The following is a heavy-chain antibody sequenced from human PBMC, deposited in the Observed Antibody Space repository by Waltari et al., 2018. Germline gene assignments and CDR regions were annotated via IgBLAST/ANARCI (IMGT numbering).Heavy chain of an antibody. Sequence: QLQLQESGPGLVKPSETLSLTCTVSGGSISSSSYYWGWIRQPPGKGLEWIGSFYYSGSTYYNPSLKSRVTISVDTSKNQFSLKLSSVTAADTAVYYCARTPGIAAAGPYYFDYWGQGTLVTVSS. CDR1: GGSISSSSYY. V-gene: IGHV4-39*01. J-gene: IGHJ4*02. CDR3: ARTPGIAAAGPYYFDY. D-gene: IGHD6-13*01. CDR2: FYYSGST.